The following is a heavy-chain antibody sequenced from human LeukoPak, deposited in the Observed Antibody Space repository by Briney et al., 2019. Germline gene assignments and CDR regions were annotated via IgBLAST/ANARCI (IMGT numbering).Heavy chain of an antibody. CDR3: ARYMNPTHYFDY. V-gene: IGHV4-38-2*02. CDR1: GYSISSGYY. J-gene: IGHJ4*02. CDR2: IYHSGYT. Sequence: PSETLSLTCNVSGYSISSGYYWAWIRQAPGKDLEWIGSIYHSGYTHYNPSLKGRVTISVDTSKNDFSLKLSSVAAADTAIYYCARYMNPTHYFDYWGQGTLATVSS. D-gene: IGHD3-16*01.